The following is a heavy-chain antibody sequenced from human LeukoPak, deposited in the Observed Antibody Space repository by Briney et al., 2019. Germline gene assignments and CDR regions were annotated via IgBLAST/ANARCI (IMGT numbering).Heavy chain of an antibody. CDR3: ARHGRIAADGYYYYYYMDV. J-gene: IGHJ6*03. CDR2: IYYSGST. Sequence: SETLSLTCTVSGGSISSSSYYWGWIRQPPGKGLEWIGSIYYSGSTYYNPSLKSRVTISVDTSKNQFSLKLSSVTAAHTAVYYCARHGRIAADGYYYYYYMDVWGKGTTVTVSS. CDR1: GGSISSSSYY. V-gene: IGHV4-39*07. D-gene: IGHD6-13*01.